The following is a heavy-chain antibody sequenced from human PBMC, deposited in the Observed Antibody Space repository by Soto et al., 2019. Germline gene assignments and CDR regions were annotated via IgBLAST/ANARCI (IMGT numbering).Heavy chain of an antibody. V-gene: IGHV1-8*01. CDR2: MNPDSGST. Sequence: QVQLVQSGAEVKKPGASVKVSCKPYGYPFTSYHVNWVRQAPGQGLEWMGWMNPDSGSTVYALKFHGRLTMTRITSMSTADLELRSLTSDDTTIYYCARGRFISKVYDSGWYIAHWGQGTQVSVSS. CDR3: ARGRFISKVYDSGWYIAH. D-gene: IGHD6-19*01. J-gene: IGHJ5*02. CDR1: GYPFTSYH.